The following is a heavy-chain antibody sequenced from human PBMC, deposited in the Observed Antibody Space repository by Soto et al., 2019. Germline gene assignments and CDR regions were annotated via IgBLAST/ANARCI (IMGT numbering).Heavy chain of an antibody. CDR1: GYTFTSYA. J-gene: IGHJ4*02. V-gene: IGHV1-3*01. Sequence: QVQLVQSGAEVKKPGASVKVSCKASGYTFTSYAMHWVRQAPGQRLEWMGWINAGNGNTKYSQKFQGRVTITRDTSASTAYMELSSLRSEDTAVYYCARSRNDYGDYAVTYWGQGTLVTVSS. CDR3: ARSRNDYGDYAVTY. D-gene: IGHD4-17*01. CDR2: INAGNGNT.